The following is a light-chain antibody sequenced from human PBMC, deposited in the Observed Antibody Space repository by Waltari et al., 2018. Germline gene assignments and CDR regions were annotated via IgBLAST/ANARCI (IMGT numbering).Light chain of an antibody. J-gene: IGKJ1*01. V-gene: IGKV3-20*01. CDR2: GAS. CDR3: QHHFRLPAT. CDR1: QGISRY. Sequence: IMLTQSPGTLSLSPGERATLSCRASQGISRYLAWYQQKPGQAPRLRIYGASTRATGIPYRFSGSGSGTDFSLTISGLGPEDSAVYYCQHHFRLPATFGQGTKVEIK.